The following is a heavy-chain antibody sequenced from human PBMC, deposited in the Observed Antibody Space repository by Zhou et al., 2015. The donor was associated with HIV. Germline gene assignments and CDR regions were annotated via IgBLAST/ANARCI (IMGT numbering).Heavy chain of an antibody. D-gene: IGHD6-19*01. CDR1: GGTFSSYA. CDR3: ARLPGIAVAAPRGPFDY. J-gene: IGHJ4*02. V-gene: IGHV1-69*12. CDR2: IIPIFGTA. Sequence: QVQLVQSGAEVKKPGSSVKVSCKASGGTFSSYAISWVRQAPGQGLEWMGGIIPIFGTANYAQKFQGRVTITADESTSTAYMELSSLRSEDTAVYYCARLPGIAVAAPRGPFDYWGQGTLVHRLL.